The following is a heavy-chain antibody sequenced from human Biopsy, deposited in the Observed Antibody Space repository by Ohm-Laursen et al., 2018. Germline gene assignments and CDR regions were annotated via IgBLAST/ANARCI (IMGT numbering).Heavy chain of an antibody. J-gene: IGHJ5*02. CDR1: GFSLRNFT. Sequence: GSLRLSCSASGFSLRNFTINWVRQAPGKGLEWVSSISRSVSHILYAETLKGRFTSSRDNAKNSVYLQMNSLRVEGTGVYYCARGRTHLLPDHDWFDPWGQGTLVTVSS. V-gene: IGHV3-21*06. CDR2: ISRSVSHI. CDR3: ARGRTHLLPDHDWFDP. D-gene: IGHD1-14*01.